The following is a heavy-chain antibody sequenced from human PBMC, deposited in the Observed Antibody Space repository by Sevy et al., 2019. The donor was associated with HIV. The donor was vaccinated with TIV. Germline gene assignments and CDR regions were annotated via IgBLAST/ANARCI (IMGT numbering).Heavy chain of an antibody. CDR1: AFTFSSYN. CDR2: ISGSSNYI. CDR3: ARCPPDGSYDYFDY. Sequence: GGFLRLSCAASAFTFSSYNMNWVRQAPGKGLEWISCISGSSNYIYYAESLKGRFIISRDNAKNTLYLQMNSLRADDTAASYCARCPPDGSYDYFDYWGQGTLVTVSS. D-gene: IGHD1-26*01. V-gene: IGHV3-21*06. J-gene: IGHJ4*02.